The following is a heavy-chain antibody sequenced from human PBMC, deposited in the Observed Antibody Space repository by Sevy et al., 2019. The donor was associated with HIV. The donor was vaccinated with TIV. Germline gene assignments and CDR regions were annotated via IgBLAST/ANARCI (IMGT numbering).Heavy chain of an antibody. CDR1: GFSFSHYS. D-gene: IGHD3-22*01. V-gene: IGHV3-21*06. CDR2: ISYNGNFI. CDR3: ALTNSADYYDSGAFHL. Sequence: SGFSFSHYSMNWVRQAPGRGLEWVSSISYNGNFILYADPVKGRFTISRDDAKNSLFLLMDRLRADDTAMYYCALTNSADYYDSGAFHLWGRGTMVTVSS. J-gene: IGHJ3*01.